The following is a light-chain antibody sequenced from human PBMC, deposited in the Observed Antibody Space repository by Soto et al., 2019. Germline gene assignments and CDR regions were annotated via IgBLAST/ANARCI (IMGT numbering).Light chain of an antibody. V-gene: IGLV6-57*04. CDR1: SGSIASNH. J-gene: IGLJ2*01. CDR3: QSYDSNSVV. Sequence: NFMLTQPNSVSESPGKTVTISCTRSSGSIASNHVQWYQQRPGSAPTTVIYKNDQRPSGVPDRFSGSIDSSSNSASLTISGLKTEDEADFYCQSYDSNSVVFGGGTKLTVL. CDR2: KND.